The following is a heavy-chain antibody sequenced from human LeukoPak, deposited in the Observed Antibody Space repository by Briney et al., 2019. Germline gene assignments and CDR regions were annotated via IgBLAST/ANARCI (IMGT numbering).Heavy chain of an antibody. D-gene: IGHD4-17*01. CDR1: GFTFSSYG. CDR2: IRYDGSNK. V-gene: IGHV3-30*02. Sequence: GGSLRLSCAASGFTFSSYGMHWVRQAPGEGLGWVAFIRYDGSNKYYADSVKGRFTISRDNSKNTLYLQMNSLRAEDTAVYYCGRDPNGDYIGAFDMWGQGTVVTVSS. CDR3: GRDPNGDYIGAFDM. J-gene: IGHJ3*02.